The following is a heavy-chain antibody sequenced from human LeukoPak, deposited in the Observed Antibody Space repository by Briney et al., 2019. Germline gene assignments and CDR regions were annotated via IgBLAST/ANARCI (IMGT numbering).Heavy chain of an antibody. CDR2: IRYDGSNK. CDR1: GFTFSSYG. V-gene: IGHV3-30*02. J-gene: IGHJ4*02. Sequence: PGGSLRLSCAASGFTFSSYGMHWVRQAPGKGLEWVAFIRYDGSNKYYADSVKGRFTISRDNSKNTLYLQMNSLRAEDTAVYYCAKDRTTVTTLSYWGQGTLVTVSS. D-gene: IGHD4-17*01. CDR3: AKDRTTVTTLSY.